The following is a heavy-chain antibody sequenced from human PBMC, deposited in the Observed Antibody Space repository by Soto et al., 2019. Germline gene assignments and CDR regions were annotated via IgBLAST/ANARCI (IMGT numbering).Heavy chain of an antibody. CDR2: MNPNSGNT. CDR1: GYTFTSYD. CDR3: ASITDYYGSGNFDY. D-gene: IGHD3-10*01. Sequence: SVKVSCKASGYTFTSYDINWVRQATGQGLEWMGWMNPNSGNTGYAQKFQGRVTMTRNTSISTAYMELSSLRSEDTAVYYCASITDYYGSGNFDYWGQGTLVTVSS. J-gene: IGHJ4*02. V-gene: IGHV1-8*01.